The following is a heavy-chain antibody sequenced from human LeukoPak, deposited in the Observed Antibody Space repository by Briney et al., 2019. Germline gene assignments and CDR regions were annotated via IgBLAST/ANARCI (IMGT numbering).Heavy chain of an antibody. CDR2: ISSSRSTI. CDR1: GFTFSSYE. Sequence: QPGGSLRLSCAASGFTFSSYEMNWVRQAPGKGLEWVSYISSSRSTIYYADSVKGRFTISRDNAKNSLYLQMNSLRVEDTAVYYCARDATPQYSSGWVYFDYWGQGTLVSVSS. V-gene: IGHV3-48*03. J-gene: IGHJ4*02. CDR3: ARDATPQYSSGWVYFDY. D-gene: IGHD6-19*01.